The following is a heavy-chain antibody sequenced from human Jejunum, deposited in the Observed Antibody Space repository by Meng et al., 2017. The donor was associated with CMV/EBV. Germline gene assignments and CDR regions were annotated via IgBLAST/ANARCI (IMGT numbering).Heavy chain of an antibody. CDR2: INSDGRTT. J-gene: IGHJ6*02. Sequence: FNNNWMHWVRQAPGKGLVWVSRINSDGRTTTYADSVKGRFTISRDNAKNMLYLQMNSLRVEDTAVYYCAKNRLPHSNYYYFGVDVWGQGTTVTVSS. V-gene: IGHV3-74*03. CDR3: AKNRLPHSNYYYFGVDV. CDR1: FNNNW. D-gene: IGHD3-10*01.